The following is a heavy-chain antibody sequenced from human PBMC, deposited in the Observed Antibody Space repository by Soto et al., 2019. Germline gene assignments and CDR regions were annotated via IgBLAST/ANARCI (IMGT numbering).Heavy chain of an antibody. D-gene: IGHD1-1*01. CDR3: ATGSFTSTGGRIGYHYNAMDV. CDR1: GGTFSSHS. CDR2: IIPIFGPA. V-gene: IGHV1-69*01. J-gene: IGHJ6*02. Sequence: QVQLVQSGAEVKKPGSSVKVSCKSSGGTFSSHSINWVRQAPGQGLEWMGGIIPIFGPANFAKKIQGRVTITAGESTTTAYMELSSLTSADTAVYYCATGSFTSTGGRIGYHYNAMDVWGQGTTVAVSS.